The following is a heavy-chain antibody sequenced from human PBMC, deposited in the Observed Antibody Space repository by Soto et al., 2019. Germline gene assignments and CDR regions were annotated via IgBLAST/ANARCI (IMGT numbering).Heavy chain of an antibody. V-gene: IGHV4-30-4*01. CDR3: ARGSIGVVISWFDP. CDR1: GGSISSGDYY. D-gene: IGHD3-3*01. CDR2: IYYSGST. J-gene: IGHJ5*02. Sequence: SATLSLTCTVSGGSISSGDYYWSWIRQPPGKGLEWIGYIYYSGSTYYNPSLKSRVTISVDTSKNQFSLKLSSVTAADTAVYYCARGSIGVVISWFDPWGQGTLVTVSS.